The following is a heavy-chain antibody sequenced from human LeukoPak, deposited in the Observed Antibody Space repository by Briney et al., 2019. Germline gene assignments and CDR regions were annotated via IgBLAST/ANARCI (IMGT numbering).Heavy chain of an antibody. CDR1: GFTFSGSA. J-gene: IGHJ4*02. D-gene: IGHD3-22*01. Sequence: PGGSLRLSCAASGFTFSGSAMHWVRQASGKGLEWVGRIRSKANSYATAYAASVKGRFTISRDDSKNTAYLQVNSLKTEDTAVYYCTRQQEIVGGYYYVLDYWGQGTLVTVSS. CDR3: TRQQEIVGGYYYVLDY. V-gene: IGHV3-73*01. CDR2: IRSKANSYAT.